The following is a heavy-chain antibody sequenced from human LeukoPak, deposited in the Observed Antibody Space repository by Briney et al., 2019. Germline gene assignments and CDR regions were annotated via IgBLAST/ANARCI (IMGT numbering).Heavy chain of an antibody. CDR3: ARGRGDY. J-gene: IGHJ4*02. CDR1: GFTFSSYW. D-gene: IGHD3-10*01. V-gene: IGHV3-74*03. CDR2: INTDGSTT. Sequence: GGSLRLSCAASGFTFSSYWVQWVRQAPGKGLVWVSGINTDGSTTTYADSVKGRFSISRDNAKNTLYLQMNSLRAEDTAVYYCARGRGDYWGQGTLVTVSS.